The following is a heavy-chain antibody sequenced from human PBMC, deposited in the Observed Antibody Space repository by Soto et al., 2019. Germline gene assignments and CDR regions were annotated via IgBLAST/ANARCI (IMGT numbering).Heavy chain of an antibody. CDR1: GYTFYSHS. D-gene: IGHD3-10*01. CDR2: INADYGNT. Sequence: ASVKVSCKASGYTFYSHSISWVRQAPGRGLEWMGRINADYGNTQYAQKFRGRVTITADKSTSTAYMELSSLRSEDTAVYYCARESLWFGELLSYFDYWGQGTLVTVSS. V-gene: IGHV1-18*01. CDR3: ARESLWFGELLSYFDY. J-gene: IGHJ4*02.